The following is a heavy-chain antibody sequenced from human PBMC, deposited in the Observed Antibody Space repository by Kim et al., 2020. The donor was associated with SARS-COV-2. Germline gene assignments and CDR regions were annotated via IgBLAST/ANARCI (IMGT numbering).Heavy chain of an antibody. CDR1: GFTFTSSA. CDR3: AALSAAGTGGRCDY. CDR2: IVVGSGNT. Sequence: SVKVSCKASGFTFTSSAMQWVRQARGQRLEWIGWIVVGSGNTNYAQKFQERVTITRDMSTSTAYMELSSLRSEDTAVYYCAALSAAGTGGRCDYWGQGTLVTVSS. J-gene: IGHJ4*02. V-gene: IGHV1-58*02. D-gene: IGHD6-13*01.